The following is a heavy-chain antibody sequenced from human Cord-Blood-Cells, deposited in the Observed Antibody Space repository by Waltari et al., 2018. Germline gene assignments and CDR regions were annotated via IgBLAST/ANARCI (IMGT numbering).Heavy chain of an antibody. CDR3: AGKSVGGSGGSVAFDI. CDR2: IIPIFGTA. D-gene: IGHD2-15*01. CDR1: GGTFSSTA. J-gene: IGHJ3*02. V-gene: IGHV1-69*01. Sequence: VQLVQSGAEVKKPGSSVKVSCKASGGTFSSTAISWVRQAPGQGPGWMGGIIPIFGTANYAQKFQGRVTITADESTSTAYMELSSLRSEDTAVYYCAGKSVGGSGGSVAFDIWGQGTMVTVSS.